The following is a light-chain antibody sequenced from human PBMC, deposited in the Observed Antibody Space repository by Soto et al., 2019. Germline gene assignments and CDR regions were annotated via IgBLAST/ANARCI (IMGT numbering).Light chain of an antibody. CDR3: QQTYSTPPT. J-gene: IGKJ1*01. Sequence: DILMTQSPSSLSASVGDRVTITCRASQSISTYLNWYQQKAGLAPKLLIYAASSLQSGVPSRFSGSGSGTDFTLTISSLQPEDFATYYCQQTYSTPPTFGQGTKVDI. CDR1: QSISTY. V-gene: IGKV1-39*01. CDR2: AAS.